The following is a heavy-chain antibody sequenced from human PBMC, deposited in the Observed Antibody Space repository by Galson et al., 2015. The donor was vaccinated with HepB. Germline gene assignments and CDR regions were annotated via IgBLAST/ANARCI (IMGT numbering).Heavy chain of an antibody. J-gene: IGHJ3*02. CDR3: ARDLGSGYGLDAFDI. CDR1: GFTFTDYG. Sequence: SLRLSCAASGFTFTDYGIHWVRQAPGKGLQWVAVISHDGSKKYYADSVKGRFTISRDNSKNTLFLQMNSLRAEDTAVYYCARDLGSGYGLDAFDIWGQGTMVTVSS. CDR2: ISHDGSKK. V-gene: IGHV3-30*03. D-gene: IGHD5-12*01.